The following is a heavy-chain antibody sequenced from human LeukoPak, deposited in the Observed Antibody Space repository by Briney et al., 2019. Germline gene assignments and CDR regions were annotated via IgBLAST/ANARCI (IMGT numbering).Heavy chain of an antibody. D-gene: IGHD2-2*01. CDR2: IYYSGST. J-gene: IGHJ4*02. Sequence: SETLSLTCTVSGGSISSGDYYWSWVRQPPGKVLEWIGYIYYSGSTYYNPSLKSRVTISVDTSKSQFFLKLSSVTAADTAVYYCARVPAAHGGYYFDYWGQGTLVTVSS. V-gene: IGHV4-30-4*01. CDR1: GGSISSGDYY. CDR3: ARVPAAHGGYYFDY.